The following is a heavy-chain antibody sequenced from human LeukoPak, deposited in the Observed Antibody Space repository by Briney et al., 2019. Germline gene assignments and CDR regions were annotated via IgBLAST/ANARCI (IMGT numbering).Heavy chain of an antibody. CDR1: GGSFSGYY. V-gene: IGHV4-34*01. CDR3: ARRYYYYMDV. J-gene: IGHJ6*03. CDR2: INHSGST. Sequence: SETLSLTCAVYGGSFSGYYWSWIRQPPGKGLEWIGEINHSGSTYYNPSLKSRVTISVDTSKNQFSLKLSSVTAADTAVYYCARRYYYYMDVWGKGTTVTISS.